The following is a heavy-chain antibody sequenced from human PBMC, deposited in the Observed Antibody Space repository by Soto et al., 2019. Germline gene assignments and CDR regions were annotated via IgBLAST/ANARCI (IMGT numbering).Heavy chain of an antibody. CDR1: GGSMRNYF. V-gene: IGHV4-59*01. Sequence: SETLSLTCTASGGSMRNYFWTWIRQPPGKGLEWIGYIHYSGTTSFFPSYTPSLRSRVTISEDTSKNQFSLKLLSVTTADTAVYFCAAGEASSRNLAPYYLDFWGQGTLVTVSS. D-gene: IGHD6-13*01. J-gene: IGHJ4*02. CDR3: AAGEASSRNLAPYYLDF. CDR2: IHYSGTT.